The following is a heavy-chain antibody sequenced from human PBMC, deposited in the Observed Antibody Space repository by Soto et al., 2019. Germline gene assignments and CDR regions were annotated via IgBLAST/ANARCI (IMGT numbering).Heavy chain of an antibody. CDR2: ISGGGVSI. V-gene: IGHV3-23*01. CDR3: AKPMAAAGKSYYYYGVDV. Sequence: EVQLLESGGGLVQPGGSLRLSCAASGLTFGSYAMTWVRQAPGKGLEWVSGISGGGVSIYYADTVKGRFTISRDNSKNTMYLQMSSLRVEDTAVYYCAKPMAAAGKSYYYYGVDVWGQGTTVTVSS. CDR1: GLTFGSYA. D-gene: IGHD6-13*01. J-gene: IGHJ6*02.